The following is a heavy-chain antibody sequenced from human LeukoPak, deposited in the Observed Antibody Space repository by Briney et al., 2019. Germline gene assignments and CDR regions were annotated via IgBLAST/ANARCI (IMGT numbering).Heavy chain of an antibody. CDR3: ARDDGDV. CDR2: INEDGSGK. CDR1: GFPFSNYW. Sequence: PGGSLRLSWFSSGFPFSNYWMKWLRQAPGKGREWVASINEDGSGKFSVGSVKDRITISRDNTRNSLDLQINSLTVEDTAIYYCARDDGDVWGTGTTVTVSS. V-gene: IGHV3-7*01. J-gene: IGHJ6*04.